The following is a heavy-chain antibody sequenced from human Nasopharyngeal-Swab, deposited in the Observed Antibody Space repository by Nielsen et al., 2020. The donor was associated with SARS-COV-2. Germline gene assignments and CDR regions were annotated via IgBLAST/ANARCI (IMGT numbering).Heavy chain of an antibody. CDR2: IIPIFGTA. Sequence: GRQAPGQGLEWMGGIIPIFGTANYAQKFQGRVTITADKSTSTAYMELSSLRSEDTAVYYCARDRAYSGSYMDVWGKGTTVTVSS. J-gene: IGHJ6*03. D-gene: IGHD5-12*01. V-gene: IGHV1-69*06. CDR3: ARDRAYSGSYMDV.